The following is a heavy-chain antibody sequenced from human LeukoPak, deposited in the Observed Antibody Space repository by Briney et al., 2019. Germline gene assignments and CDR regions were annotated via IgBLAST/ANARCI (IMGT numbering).Heavy chain of an antibody. V-gene: IGHV5-51*01. CDR2: IYPGDSDT. CDR1: EYTFTNYW. Sequence: GESLKISCKGSEYTFTNYWIGWVRQMPGKGPEWMGIIYPGDSDTRYSPSFQGQVTISVDKSISTAYLQWSSLKASDSAMYYCATRSNCGYEYFENWGQGTLVTVSS. D-gene: IGHD5-12*01. J-gene: IGHJ4*02. CDR3: ATRSNCGYEYFEN.